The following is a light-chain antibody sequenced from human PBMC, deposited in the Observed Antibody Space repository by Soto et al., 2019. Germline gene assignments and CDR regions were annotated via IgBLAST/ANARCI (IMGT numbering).Light chain of an antibody. CDR2: AAS. J-gene: IGKJ1*01. V-gene: IGKV1-6*01. CDR3: LQDYSYPWT. Sequence: AIQMTQSPSSLSAFVGDRVTITCRASQGIRKDLGWYQQRPGKAPKLLIYAASSLQSGVPSRFSGSGSGTDFTLTISSLQPEDSATYFCLQDYSYPWTFGQGTKVEIK. CDR1: QGIRKD.